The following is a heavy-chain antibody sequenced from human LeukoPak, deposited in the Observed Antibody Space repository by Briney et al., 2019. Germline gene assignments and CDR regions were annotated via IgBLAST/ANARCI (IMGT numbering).Heavy chain of an antibody. CDR1: GGSISSGDYY. Sequence: PSETLSLTCTVSGGSISSGDYYWSWIRQPPGKGLEWIGYIYYSGSTYHNPSLKSRVTISVDTSKNQFSLKLSSVTAADTAVYYCARGTYYDFWSGYTNWFDPWGQGTLVTVSS. J-gene: IGHJ5*02. D-gene: IGHD3-3*01. V-gene: IGHV4-30-4*08. CDR2: IYYSGST. CDR3: ARGTYYDFWSGYTNWFDP.